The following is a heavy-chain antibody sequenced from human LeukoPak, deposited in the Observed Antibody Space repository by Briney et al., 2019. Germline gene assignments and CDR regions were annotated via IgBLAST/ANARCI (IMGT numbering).Heavy chain of an antibody. CDR1: GFTFSGYG. V-gene: IGHV3-21*01. CDR3: ARLRNVGGNPHPFNV. Sequence: GGSLRLSCAASGFTFSGYGMHWVRQAPGKGLEWVSSITSTGRYIFYADSLKGRFTISRDNAKKSLYLQMNSLRAEDTAVYYCARLRNVGGNPHPFNVWGQGTTVTVSS. D-gene: IGHD4-23*01. CDR2: ITSTGRYI. J-gene: IGHJ3*01.